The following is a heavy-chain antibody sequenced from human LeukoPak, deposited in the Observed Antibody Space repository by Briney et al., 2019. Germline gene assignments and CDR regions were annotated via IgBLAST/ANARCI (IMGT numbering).Heavy chain of an antibody. CDR3: AKQQVARFDP. V-gene: IGHV3-30-3*02. D-gene: IGHD6-6*01. J-gene: IGHJ5*02. Sequence: PGRSLRLSCAASGFTFSSYAMHWVRQAPGKGLEWVAVISYDGSNKYYADSVKGRFTISRDNSKNTLYLQMNSLRAEDTAVYYCAKQQVARFDPWGQGTLVTVSS. CDR2: ISYDGSNK. CDR1: GFTFSSYA.